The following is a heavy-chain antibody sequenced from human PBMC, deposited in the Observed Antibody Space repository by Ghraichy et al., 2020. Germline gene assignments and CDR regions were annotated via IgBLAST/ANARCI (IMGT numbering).Heavy chain of an antibody. CDR2: ISGSGGST. CDR1: GFTFSSYA. Sequence: GGSLRLSCAASGFTFSSYAMSWVRQAPGKGLEWVSAISGSGGSTYYAYSVKGRFTISRDNSKNTLYLQMNSLIAEDTAVYYCAKDGYYYDSSGHAFDIWGQGTMVTVSS. V-gene: IGHV3-23*01. J-gene: IGHJ3*02. CDR3: AKDGYYYDSSGHAFDI. D-gene: IGHD3-22*01.